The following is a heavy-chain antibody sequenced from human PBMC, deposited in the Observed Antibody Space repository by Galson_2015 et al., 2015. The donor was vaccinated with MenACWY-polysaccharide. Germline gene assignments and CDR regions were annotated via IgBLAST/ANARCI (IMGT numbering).Heavy chain of an antibody. Sequence: SLRLSCAASGFTFSSYAMHWVRQAPGKGLEWVAVISYDGSNKYYADSVKGRFTISRDNSKNTLYLQMNSLRAEDTAVYYCARNYGQNAFDIWGQGTMVTVSS. J-gene: IGHJ3*02. V-gene: IGHV3-30-3*01. D-gene: IGHD3-10*01. CDR2: ISYDGSNK. CDR3: ARNYGQNAFDI. CDR1: GFTFSSYA.